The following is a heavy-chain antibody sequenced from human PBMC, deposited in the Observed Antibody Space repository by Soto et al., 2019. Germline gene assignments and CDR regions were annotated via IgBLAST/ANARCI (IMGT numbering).Heavy chain of an antibody. V-gene: IGHV4-39*01. CDR3: ARHIQQSHYYYGMDV. CDR2: IYYSGST. CDR1: GGSISSSSYY. J-gene: IGHJ6*02. Sequence: QLQLQESGPGLVKPSETLSLTCTVSGGSISSSSYYWGWIRQPPGKGLEWIGSIYYSGSTYYNPSLKSRVTISVDTSKNQFSRKLSSVTAADTAVYYCARHIQQSHYYYGMDVWGQGTTVTVSS.